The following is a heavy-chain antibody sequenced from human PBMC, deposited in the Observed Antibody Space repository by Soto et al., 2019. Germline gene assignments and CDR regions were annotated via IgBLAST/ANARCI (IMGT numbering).Heavy chain of an antibody. CDR1: GFIVSSNY. J-gene: IGHJ4*02. CDR3: ARDPGDSSGWFYFDY. V-gene: IGHV3-53*02. D-gene: IGHD6-19*01. CDR2: IYSAGNT. Sequence: EVQLVETGGGLIQPGGSLRLSCAASGFIVSSNYMSWVRQAPGKGLEWVSVIYSAGNTYYADSVEGRFTISRDNSKNTWYLKMNSLRADDTAVYYGARDPGDSSGWFYFDYWGQGTLVTVSS.